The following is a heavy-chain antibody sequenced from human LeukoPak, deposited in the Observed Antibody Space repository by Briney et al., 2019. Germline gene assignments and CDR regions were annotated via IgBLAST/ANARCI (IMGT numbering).Heavy chain of an antibody. D-gene: IGHD1-26*01. Sequence: ASVKVSWKASGYMFTTYGISWVRQAPGQGLEWIGWISTGTGDTNYAQKFQDRVTMTIDTSANTAHMELRSLRSDDTAVYYCARAGAGALLIWFLGDGMDVWGQGTTVTVSS. J-gene: IGHJ6*02. V-gene: IGHV1-18*01. CDR1: GYMFTTYG. CDR3: ARAGAGALLIWFLGDGMDV. CDR2: ISTGTGDT.